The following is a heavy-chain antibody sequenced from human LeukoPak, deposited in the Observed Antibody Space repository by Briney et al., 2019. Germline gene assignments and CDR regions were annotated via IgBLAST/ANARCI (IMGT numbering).Heavy chain of an antibody. V-gene: IGHV3-53*01. J-gene: IGHJ5*02. CDR1: GFTVSSNY. CDR3: ARVLARQWFDP. D-gene: IGHD3-10*01. CDR2: IYSGGST. Sequence: GGSLRLSCAASGFTVSSNYMSWVRHAPGKGLEWVSVIYSGGSTYYADSVKGRFTISRDNSKNTLYLQMNSLRAEDTAVYYCARVLARQWFDPWGQGTLVTVSS.